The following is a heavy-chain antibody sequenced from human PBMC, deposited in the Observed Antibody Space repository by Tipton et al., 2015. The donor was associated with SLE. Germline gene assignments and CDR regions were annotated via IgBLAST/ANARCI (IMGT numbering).Heavy chain of an antibody. CDR2: IYYSGST. CDR1: GGSINDYY. J-gene: IGHJ5*02. CDR3: ARWKVVFGVVHSSWFDP. Sequence: LRLSCTVSGGSINDYYWSWIRQPPGKGLEWIGYIYYSGSTKYNPSLKGRVTISVDTSNNQFSLKLNSVTAADTAVYYCARWKVVFGVVHSSWFDPWGQGTLVTVSS. D-gene: IGHD3-3*01. V-gene: IGHV4-59*01.